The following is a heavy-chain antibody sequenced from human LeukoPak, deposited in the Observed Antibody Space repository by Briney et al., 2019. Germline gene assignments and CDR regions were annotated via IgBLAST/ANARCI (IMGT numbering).Heavy chain of an antibody. V-gene: IGHV3-11*04. CDR1: GFTVGNAW. J-gene: IGHJ6*04. D-gene: IGHD3-10*02. Sequence: GGSLRLSCAPSGFTVGNAWMGWVRQAPGKGLEWVSYISSSGSTIYYADSVKGRFTISRDNAKNSLYLQMNSLRAEDTAVYYCAELGITMIGGVWGKGTTVTVSS. CDR2: ISSSGSTI. CDR3: AELGITMIGGV.